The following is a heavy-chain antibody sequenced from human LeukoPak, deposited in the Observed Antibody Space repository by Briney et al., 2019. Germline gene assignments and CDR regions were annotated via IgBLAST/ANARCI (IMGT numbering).Heavy chain of an antibody. J-gene: IGHJ4*02. V-gene: IGHV3-33*06. CDR1: GFTFSSYG. CDR2: IWYDGSNK. Sequence: GGSLRLSCAASGFTFSSYGMHGVRQAPGKGMEGVAVIWYDGSNKYYADSVKGRFTIYRDNSKNTLYLQMTSLSAEDTAVYYCAKAPHTLAYCGGDCYSYFDYWGQGTLVTVSS. CDR3: AKAPHTLAYCGGDCYSYFDY. D-gene: IGHD2-21*02.